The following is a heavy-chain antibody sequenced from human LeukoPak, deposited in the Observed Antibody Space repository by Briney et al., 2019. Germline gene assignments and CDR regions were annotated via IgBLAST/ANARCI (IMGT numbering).Heavy chain of an antibody. J-gene: IGHJ4*02. CDR1: GFTFSNYA. Sequence: PGGSLRLSCAASGFTFSNYAMTWVRQAPGKGLEWVSILSDSGVYTYYADSVKGRFTISRDNCKNMLYLKMNRVRAEDTAVYYCAKKAHYDAYAKYFDYWGQGTLVTVSS. CDR3: AKKAHYDAYAKYFDY. V-gene: IGHV3-23*01. D-gene: IGHD4-17*01. CDR2: LSDSGVYT.